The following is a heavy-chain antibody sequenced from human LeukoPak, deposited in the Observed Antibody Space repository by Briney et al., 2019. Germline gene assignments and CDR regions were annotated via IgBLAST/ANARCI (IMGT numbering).Heavy chain of an antibody. V-gene: IGHV3-15*01. CDR1: GFTFSNAW. J-gene: IGHJ3*02. CDR2: IKSKTDGGTT. D-gene: IGHD3-22*01. CDR3: TGGYYYVYAFDI. Sequence: GGSLRLSCAASGFTFSNAWMSWVRQAPGKGLEWVGRIKSKTDGGTTDYAAPVKGRFTISRDDSKNTLYLQMNSLKTEDTAVYYCTGGYYYVYAFDIWGQGTMVTVSS.